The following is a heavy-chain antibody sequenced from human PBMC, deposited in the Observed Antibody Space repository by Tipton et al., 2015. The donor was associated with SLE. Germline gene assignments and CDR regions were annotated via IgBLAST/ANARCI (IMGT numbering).Heavy chain of an antibody. D-gene: IGHD5-24*01. J-gene: IGHJ6*03. Sequence: QVQLVQSGAEVKEPGASVKVSCRASGYIFSTYGISWVRQAPGQGLEWMGWINPYNDNTDYVELLQGRVTMTTDTSTGTAYMELTSLNSDDTAIYYCARHPVAGYTYYMDVWGTGTTVTVAS. V-gene: IGHV1-18*01. CDR3: ARHPVAGYTYYMDV. CDR2: INPYNDNT. CDR1: GYIFSTYG.